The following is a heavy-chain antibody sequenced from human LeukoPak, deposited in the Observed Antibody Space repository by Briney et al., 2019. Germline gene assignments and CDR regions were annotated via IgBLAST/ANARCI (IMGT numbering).Heavy chain of an antibody. CDR3: ARRYYDSSGYLFDY. Sequence: ASVKVSCKASGYTFTSYGISWVRLAPGQGLEWMGWISAYNGNTNYAQKLQGRVTMTTDTSTSTAYMELRSLRSDDTAVYYCARRYYDSSGYLFDYWGQGTLVTVSS. D-gene: IGHD3-22*01. CDR2: ISAYNGNT. CDR1: GYTFTSYG. V-gene: IGHV1-18*01. J-gene: IGHJ4*02.